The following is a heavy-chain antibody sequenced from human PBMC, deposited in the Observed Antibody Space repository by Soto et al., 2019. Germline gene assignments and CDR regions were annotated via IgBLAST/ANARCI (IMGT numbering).Heavy chain of an antibody. CDR3: AKDRVGQTSGPPRT. CDR1: GFTFSNYW. D-gene: IGHD2-8*02. J-gene: IGHJ5*02. Sequence: HPGGSLRLSCAASGFTFSNYWMHWVRQAPGKGLVWVSRINSDGSSKTYADSVKGRVTISRDNSKNTLYLQMNSLRAEDTAVYYCAKDRVGQTSGPPRTWGQGTLVTVSS. V-gene: IGHV3-74*01. CDR2: INSDGSSK.